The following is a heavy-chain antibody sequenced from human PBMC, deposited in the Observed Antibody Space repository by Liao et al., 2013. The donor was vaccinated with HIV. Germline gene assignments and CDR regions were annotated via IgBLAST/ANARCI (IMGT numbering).Heavy chain of an antibody. J-gene: IGHJ4*02. CDR1: GGSISNYY. D-gene: IGHD3-9*01. CDR2: VYHSGST. CDR3: ATSLAGYDILTGYYPFDY. V-gene: IGHV4-59*01. Sequence: QVQLQESGPGLVKPSETLSLICNVSGGSISNYYLHWIRQPPGQGLEWIGYVYHSGSTNYNPSLGSRLIMSVDTTKRQFSLKLKSVTAADTALYYCATSLAGYDILTGYYPFDYWGRGTLAAVSS.